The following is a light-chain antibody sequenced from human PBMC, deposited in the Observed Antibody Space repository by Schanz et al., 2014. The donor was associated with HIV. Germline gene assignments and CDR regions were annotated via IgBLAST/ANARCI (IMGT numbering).Light chain of an antibody. CDR3: AAWDDSLNGRV. V-gene: IGLV2-14*02. Sequence: QSALTQPASVSGSPGQSITISCTGTSSDVGSYNLVSWYRQHPGKAPKLIIYEVSKRPPGVPDRFSGSKSGNTASLTVSGLQPEDEADYYCAAWDDSLNGRVFGGGTKLTVL. CDR2: EVS. CDR1: SSDVGSYNL. J-gene: IGLJ3*02.